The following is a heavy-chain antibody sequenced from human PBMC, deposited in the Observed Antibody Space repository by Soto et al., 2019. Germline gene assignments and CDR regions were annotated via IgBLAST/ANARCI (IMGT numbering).Heavy chain of an antibody. CDR1: GFSLNTNGEA. J-gene: IGHJ4*02. CDR2: IYWNDDK. CDR3: AHRLWITAAAYFDV. D-gene: IGHD6-13*01. Sequence: QITLKESGPTVVKPTQTLTLTCTFSGFSLNTNGEAVGWIRQPPGKALEWLALIYWNDDKRYSPSLKNRLTITTDTTKTQVVLTMTNMDPVDTATYYCAHRLWITAAAYFDVWGQGALVTAS. V-gene: IGHV2-5*01.